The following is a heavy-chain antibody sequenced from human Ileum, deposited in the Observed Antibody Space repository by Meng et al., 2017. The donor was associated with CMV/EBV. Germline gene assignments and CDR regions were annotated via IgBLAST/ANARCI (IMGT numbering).Heavy chain of an antibody. J-gene: IGHJ4*02. CDR3: MSYPHCNTTSCSIDY. Sequence: GGSLRLSCAVSGFSFSDYYMDWVRQAPGKGLEWVAFIRYDGSNKYYADSVKGRFTISRDNSKNTLFLQMNSLRPEDTAVYYCMSYPHCNTTSCSIDYWGQGTLVTVSS. CDR2: IRYDGSNK. CDR1: GFSFSDYY. V-gene: IGHV3-30*02. D-gene: IGHD2-2*01.